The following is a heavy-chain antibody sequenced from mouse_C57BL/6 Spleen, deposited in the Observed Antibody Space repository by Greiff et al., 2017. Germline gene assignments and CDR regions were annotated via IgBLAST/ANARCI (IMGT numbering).Heavy chain of an antibody. CDR3: ARALLRYYYAMDY. Sequence: EVKLVESEGGLVQPGSSMKLSCTASGFTFSDYYMAWVRQVPEKGLEWVANINYDGSSTYYLDSLKSRFIISRDNAKNILYLQMSSLKSEDTATYYCARALLRYYYAMDYWGQGTSVTVSS. V-gene: IGHV5-16*01. CDR1: GFTFSDYY. J-gene: IGHJ4*01. D-gene: IGHD1-1*01. CDR2: INYDGSST.